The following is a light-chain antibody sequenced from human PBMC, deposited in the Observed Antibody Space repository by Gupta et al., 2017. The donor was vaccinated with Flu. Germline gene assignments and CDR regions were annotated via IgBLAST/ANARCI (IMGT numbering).Light chain of an antibody. CDR3: QQGSSRPHT. CDR2: DAS. Sequence: EIVLTQSPATLALSPGERATLSCRASQSVSSYLAWYQQKPGQAPRLLIYDASNRATGVPARFTGSGSETDFTLTISSLEPEDFAVYYCQQGSSRPHTFGQGTNLEIK. J-gene: IGKJ2*01. CDR1: QSVSSY. V-gene: IGKV3-11*01.